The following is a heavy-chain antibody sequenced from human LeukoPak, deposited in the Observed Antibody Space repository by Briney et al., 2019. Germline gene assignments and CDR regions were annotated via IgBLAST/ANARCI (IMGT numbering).Heavy chain of an antibody. J-gene: IGHJ4*02. V-gene: IGHV3-15*01. CDR1: GFTLRTKY. Sequence: GGSLRLSRAPSGFTLRTKYISWMRPAPGKGLEWVGRIKSKTDGGTTDYAAHVKGSFTISRDDSKNTLYLQMTSLKTEDTAVYYCTTDAGYDRSGYADYWGQGTLVTVSS. CDR2: IKSKTDGGTT. CDR3: TTDAGYDRSGYADY. D-gene: IGHD3-22*01.